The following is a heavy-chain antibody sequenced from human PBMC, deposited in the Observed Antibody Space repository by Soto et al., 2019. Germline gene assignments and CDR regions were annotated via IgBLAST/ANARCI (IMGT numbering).Heavy chain of an antibody. D-gene: IGHD3-10*01. CDR2: ISAHNGNT. CDR1: GYTFTSYG. CDR3: ASHYYGSGSHDPRYYYYGMDV. J-gene: IGHJ6*02. Sequence: QVQLVQSGAEVKKPGASVKVSCKASGYTFTSYGISWVRQAPGQGLEWMGWISAHNGNTNYAQKLQGRVTMTADTSSSTAYMELRSLRSDDTAVYYCASHYYGSGSHDPRYYYYGMDVWGQGTTVTVSS. V-gene: IGHV1-18*01.